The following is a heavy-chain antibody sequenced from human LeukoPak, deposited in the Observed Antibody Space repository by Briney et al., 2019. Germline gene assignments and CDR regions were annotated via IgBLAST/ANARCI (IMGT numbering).Heavy chain of an antibody. CDR2: VYYTGHT. CDR1: GDSISGYY. D-gene: IGHD3-16*01. CDR3: ARHRFGHLFDY. J-gene: IGHJ4*02. V-gene: IGHV4-59*01. Sequence: PSETLFLTCTVSGDSISGYYWSWIRQPPGKGREWIGYVYYTGHTHYSPSLKSRVTVSLDTSRNQVSLILSSVTAADTAVYYCARHRFGHLFDYWGQGTLVFVSS.